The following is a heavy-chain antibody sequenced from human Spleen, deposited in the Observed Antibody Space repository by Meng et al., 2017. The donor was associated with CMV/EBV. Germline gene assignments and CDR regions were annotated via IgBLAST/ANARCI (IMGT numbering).Heavy chain of an antibody. D-gene: IGHD7-27*01. CDR2: IVPILGIT. Sequence: SVKVSCKASGGIFSSETIAWVRQAPGQGLEWMGRIVPILGITNYAQRFRDRVTITADKSTSTAYMELSSLRSEDTAVFYCAREGFYFLGIDPWGQGTLVTVSS. CDR3: AREGFYFLGIDP. CDR1: GGIFSSET. J-gene: IGHJ5*02. V-gene: IGHV1-69*04.